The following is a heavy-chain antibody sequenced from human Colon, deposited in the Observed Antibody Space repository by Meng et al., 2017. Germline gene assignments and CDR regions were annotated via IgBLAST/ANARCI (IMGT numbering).Heavy chain of an antibody. J-gene: IGHJ4*02. CDR1: NGSINSADYY. CDR2: IHSSGNT. CDR3: ARNPVIPDARTFDF. D-gene: IGHD2-2*01. V-gene: IGHV4-30-4*01. Sequence: QVQLQESGPGLVKPSRTLSLTCTISNGSINSADYYWNWIRQPPGKGPEWLGYIHSSGNTYYTPSLKSRLAMSLDTSKNQFSLRLTSVTAADTAVYYCARNPVIPDARTFDFWGQGALVTVSS.